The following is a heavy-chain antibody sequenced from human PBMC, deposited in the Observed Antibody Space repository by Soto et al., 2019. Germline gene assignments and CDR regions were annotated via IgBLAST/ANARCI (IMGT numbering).Heavy chain of an antibody. Sequence: RLSCAASGFTFSSYEMNWVRQAPGKGLEWVSYISSSGSTIYYADSVKGRFTISRDNAKNSLYLQMNSLRAEDTAVYYCARVGGPYYYGSGSYYSFDYWGQGTMVTVSS. J-gene: IGHJ4*02. CDR2: ISSSGSTI. CDR1: GFTFSSYE. V-gene: IGHV3-48*03. D-gene: IGHD3-10*01. CDR3: ARVGGPYYYGSGSYYSFDY.